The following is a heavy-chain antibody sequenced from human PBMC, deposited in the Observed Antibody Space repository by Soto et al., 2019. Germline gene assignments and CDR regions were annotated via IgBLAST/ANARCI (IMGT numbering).Heavy chain of an antibody. V-gene: IGHV6-1*01. CDR1: GDSVSSNSVA. D-gene: IGHD7-27*01. CDR3: ARDLPFLKLGIVGPNWFDP. Sequence: PSQTLSLTGAISGDSVSSNSVAWNWIRQSPSRGLEWLGRTYYRSKWYNDYAVSVKSRITINPDTSKNQFSLQLNSVTPEDTAVYYCARDLPFLKLGIVGPNWFDPWGQGTLVTVSS. J-gene: IGHJ5*02. CDR2: TYYRSKWYN.